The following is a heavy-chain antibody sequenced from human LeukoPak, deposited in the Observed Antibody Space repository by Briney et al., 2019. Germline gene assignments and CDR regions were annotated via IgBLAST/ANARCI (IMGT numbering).Heavy chain of an antibody. Sequence: ASVKVSCKASGGTFSSYAISWVRQAPGQGLEWMGRIIPILGIANYAQKFQGRVAITADKSTSTAYMELSSLRSEDTAVYYCARDKTVITGWFDPWGQGTLVTASS. CDR2: IIPILGIA. V-gene: IGHV1-69*04. D-gene: IGHD4-17*01. CDR3: ARDKTVITGWFDP. J-gene: IGHJ5*02. CDR1: GGTFSSYA.